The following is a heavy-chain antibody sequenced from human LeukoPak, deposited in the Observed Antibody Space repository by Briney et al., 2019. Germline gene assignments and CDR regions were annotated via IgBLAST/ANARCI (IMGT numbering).Heavy chain of an antibody. D-gene: IGHD5-18*01. V-gene: IGHV4-59*01. CDR1: GGSICSYY. Sequence: SETLSLTCTVSGGSICSYYWSWLRQPPGKGLEWIGYIYYSGSTNYNPSLKSRVTISVDTSKNQFSLKLSSVIAADTAVYYCARFGYSYGPDAFDIWGQGTMVTVSS. J-gene: IGHJ3*02. CDR3: ARFGYSYGPDAFDI. CDR2: IYYSGST.